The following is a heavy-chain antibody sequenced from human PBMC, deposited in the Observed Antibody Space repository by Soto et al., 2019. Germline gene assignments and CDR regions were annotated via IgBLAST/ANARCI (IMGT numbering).Heavy chain of an antibody. V-gene: IGHV4-31*11. CDR3: ARDRLMATAGTARHYFGLDV. D-gene: IGHD5-18*01. CDR2: IYYSGST. CDR1: GGSFSGYY. J-gene: IGHJ6*02. Sequence: SETLSLTCAVYGGSFSGYYWSWVRQNPGKGLEWIGNIYYSGSTYYNPSLKSRLSISVDTSKNQFSLNLRSVTAADTAVYYCARDRLMATAGTARHYFGLDVWGQGTTVTVSS.